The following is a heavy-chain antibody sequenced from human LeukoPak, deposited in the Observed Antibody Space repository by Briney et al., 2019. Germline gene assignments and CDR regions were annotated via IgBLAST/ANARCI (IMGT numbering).Heavy chain of an antibody. D-gene: IGHD3-16*01. CDR3: TRELWPADY. V-gene: IGHV3-7*01. J-gene: IGHJ4*02. CDR1: GFTFTSYY. Sequence: QPGGSLRLSCEASGFTFTSYYMGWVRQAPGKGLEWVADIDQDGSAKYYVESVKGRFTIPRDNVKNSVYLQMNNLRVEDTAVYYCTRELWPADYWGQGILVTVSS. CDR2: IDQDGSAK.